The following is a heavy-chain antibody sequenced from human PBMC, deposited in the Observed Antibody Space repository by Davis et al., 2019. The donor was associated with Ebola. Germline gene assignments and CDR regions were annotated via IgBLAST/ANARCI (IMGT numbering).Heavy chain of an antibody. V-gene: IGHV3-74*01. CDR1: GFTFSSYW. J-gene: IGHJ4*02. CDR3: ARGNEDTAMVSLVTPIDY. D-gene: IGHD5-18*01. CDR2: IKNDGSTT. Sequence: HTGGSLRLSCAASGFTFSSYWMHWVRQAPGKGLVWVSGIKNDGSTTTYADSVKGRFTISRDNAKNSLYLQMNSLRAEDTAVYYCARGNEDTAMVSLVTPIDYWGQGTLVTVSS.